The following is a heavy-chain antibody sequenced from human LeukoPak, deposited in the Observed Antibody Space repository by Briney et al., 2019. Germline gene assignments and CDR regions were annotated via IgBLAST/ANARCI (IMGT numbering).Heavy chain of an antibody. D-gene: IGHD2-15*01. Sequence: SETLSLTCTVSGGSISSSSYYWGWIRQPPGKGLEWIGSMYYSGSTNYNPSLKSRVTISVDTSKNQFSLKLSSVTAADTAVYYCARVKVVGGNYMDVWGKGTTVTVSS. CDR2: MYYSGST. CDR1: GGSISSSSYY. V-gene: IGHV4-39*07. J-gene: IGHJ6*03. CDR3: ARVKVVGGNYMDV.